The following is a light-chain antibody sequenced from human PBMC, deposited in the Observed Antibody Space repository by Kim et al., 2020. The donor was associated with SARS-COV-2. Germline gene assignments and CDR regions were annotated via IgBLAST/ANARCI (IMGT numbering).Light chain of an antibody. V-gene: IGKV3-15*01. J-gene: IGKJ2*01. CDR3: QQYHNMQT. CDR2: GAS. CDR1: QSISSN. Sequence: LSGSPGERATPSGRASQSISSNLAWYQQKPGQAPRLLIYGASTRATDIPVRFSGSGSGTEFTLTISSLQSEDFVVYYCQQYHNMQTFGQGTKLEI.